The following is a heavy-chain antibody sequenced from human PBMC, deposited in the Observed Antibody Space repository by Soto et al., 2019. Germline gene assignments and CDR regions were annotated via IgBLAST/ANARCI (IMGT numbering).Heavy chain of an antibody. CDR3: SRRAYGGDL. D-gene: IGHD2-8*01. CDR2: VVYTGAT. Sequence: QVQLQESGPGLLKPSETLSLTCSVSGVSVNTNEFFWSWIRQPPGKSFEWIAGVVYTGATNYNPYLRSRVSISLDTSKTRFSLNVTSVTAADMAVYYCSRRAYGGDLGGPGTMVTVSS. J-gene: IGHJ4*02. CDR1: GVSVNTNEFF. V-gene: IGHV4-61*08.